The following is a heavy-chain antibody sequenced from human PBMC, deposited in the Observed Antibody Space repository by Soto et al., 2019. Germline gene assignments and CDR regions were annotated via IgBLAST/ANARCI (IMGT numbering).Heavy chain of an antibody. J-gene: IGHJ4*02. CDR1: GGSISSYY. V-gene: IGHV4-59*01. CDR3: ASQPFIYDSSGYHFDY. CDR2: IYYSGST. D-gene: IGHD3-22*01. Sequence: SETLSLTCTVSGGSISSYYWSWIRQPPGKGLEWIGYIYYSGSTNYNPSLKSRVTISVDTSKNQFSLKLSSVTAADTAVYYCASQPFIYDSSGYHFDYWGQGTLVTVSS.